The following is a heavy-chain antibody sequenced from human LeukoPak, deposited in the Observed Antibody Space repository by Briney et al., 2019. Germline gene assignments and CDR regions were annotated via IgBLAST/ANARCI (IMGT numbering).Heavy chain of an antibody. Sequence: SQTLSLTCTVSGGSISSGGYYWSWIRQHPGKGLEWIGYIYYSGSTYYNPSLKSRVTISVDTSKNQSSLKLSSVTAADTAVYYCARVSSSWYYFDYWGQGTLVTVSS. CDR2: IYYSGST. D-gene: IGHD6-13*01. V-gene: IGHV4-31*03. CDR1: GGSISSGGYY. J-gene: IGHJ4*02. CDR3: ARVSSSWYYFDY.